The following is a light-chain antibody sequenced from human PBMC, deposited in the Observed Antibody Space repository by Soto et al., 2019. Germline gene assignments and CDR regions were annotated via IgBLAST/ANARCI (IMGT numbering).Light chain of an antibody. CDR1: QSVSSSY. CDR3: QQYHSSPST. J-gene: IGKJ2*01. Sequence: EIVLTQSPGTLSLSPGERATLSCRASQSVSSSYLAWYQQKPGQAPRLLIYGASSRATGIPDRFSGSGSGTDFTLTISRLEPEDFAVYYCQQYHSSPSTFGQGTRLEIK. V-gene: IGKV3-20*01. CDR2: GAS.